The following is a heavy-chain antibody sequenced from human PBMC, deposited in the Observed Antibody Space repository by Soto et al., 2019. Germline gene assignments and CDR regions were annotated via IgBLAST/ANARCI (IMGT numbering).Heavy chain of an antibody. CDR2: TYYRSKWYN. CDR3: ARETQLTIFGVVPYYYYGMDV. D-gene: IGHD3-3*01. V-gene: IGHV6-1*01. J-gene: IGHJ6*02. Sequence: SQTLSLTCAISGDSVSSNSAAWNWIRQSPSRGLEWLGRTYYRSKWYNDYAVSVKSRITINPDTSKNQFSLQLNSVTPEDTAVYYCARETQLTIFGVVPYYYYGMDVWGQGXTVTVYS. CDR1: GDSVSSNSAA.